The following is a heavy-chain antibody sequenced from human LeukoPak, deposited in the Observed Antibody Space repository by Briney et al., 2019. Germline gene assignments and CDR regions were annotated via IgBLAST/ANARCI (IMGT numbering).Heavy chain of an antibody. CDR2: MKQDGSEK. CDR1: GFTFSSYW. Sequence: GGSLRLSCAASGFTFSSYWMSWVRQAPGKGLEWVANMKQDGSEKYYVDSVKGRFTVSRDNAKNSLYLQMNSLRAEDTAVYYRARDTLPGYFDWLPHSLDYWGQGTLVTVSS. V-gene: IGHV3-7*01. D-gene: IGHD3-9*01. J-gene: IGHJ4*02. CDR3: ARDTLPGYFDWLPHSLDY.